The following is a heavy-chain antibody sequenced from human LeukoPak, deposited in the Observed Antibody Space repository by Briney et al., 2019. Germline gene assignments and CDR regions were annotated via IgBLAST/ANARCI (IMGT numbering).Heavy chain of an antibody. J-gene: IGHJ4*02. V-gene: IGHV4-59*01. Sequence: SETLSLTCTVSGGSISSYYWNWIRQPPGKGLEWIGYIYYSGSTNYNPSLKSRVTISVDTSKNLFSLKLSSVTAADTAVYYCARDRGSGWYDFGYWGQGTLVTVSS. D-gene: IGHD6-19*01. CDR3: ARDRGSGWYDFGY. CDR1: GGSISSYY. CDR2: IYYSGST.